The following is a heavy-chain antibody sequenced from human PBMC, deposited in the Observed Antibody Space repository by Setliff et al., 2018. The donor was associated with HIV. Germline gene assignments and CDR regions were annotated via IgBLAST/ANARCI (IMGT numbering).Heavy chain of an antibody. CDR3: ARHLRYDSDGGDVFDL. Sequence: SETLSLTCTVSGGTMFTYKWSWVRQPAGKGPEWIGHVDSIENTIYNPSLKSRITMSVDTSKNEFSLRLKSVTAADTAFYYCARHLRYDSDGGDVFDLWGQGTGVTVSS. CDR2: VDSIENT. V-gene: IGHV4-4*07. J-gene: IGHJ3*01. D-gene: IGHD6-19*01. CDR1: GGTMFTYK.